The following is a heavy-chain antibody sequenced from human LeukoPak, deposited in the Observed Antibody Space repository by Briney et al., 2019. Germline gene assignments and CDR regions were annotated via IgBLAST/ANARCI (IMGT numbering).Heavy chain of an antibody. D-gene: IGHD3-9*01. CDR3: AKDRYFDWLLFDY. V-gene: IGHV3-48*03. CDR2: ISSGGSII. J-gene: IGHJ4*02. Sequence: GGSLRLSCAASGFTFSSYEMNWVRQAPGKGLEWVSHISSGGSIIYYADSVKGRFTISRDNSKNTLYLQMNSLRAEDTAVYYCAKDRYFDWLLFDYWGQGTLVTVSS. CDR1: GFTFSSYE.